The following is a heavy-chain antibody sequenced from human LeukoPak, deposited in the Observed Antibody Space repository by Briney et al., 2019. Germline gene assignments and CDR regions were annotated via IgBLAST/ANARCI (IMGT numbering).Heavy chain of an antibody. Sequence: GRSLRLSCAASGFTFSSYGMHWVRQAPGKGLEWVAVIWYDGSNKYYADSLKGRFTISRDNSKNTLYLQMNSLRAEDTAVYYCARDRTDGSGRIFDPWGQGTLVTVSS. J-gene: IGHJ5*02. CDR3: ARDRTDGSGRIFDP. V-gene: IGHV3-33*01. CDR1: GFTFSSYG. D-gene: IGHD3-10*01. CDR2: IWYDGSNK.